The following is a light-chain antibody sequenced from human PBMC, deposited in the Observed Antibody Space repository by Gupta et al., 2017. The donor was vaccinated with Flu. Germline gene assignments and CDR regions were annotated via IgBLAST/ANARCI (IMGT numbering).Light chain of an antibody. Sequence: SALTQPASVSGSPGPSITISCTGTSSDVGSYNLVSWYQQHPGKAPKLMIYEGSKRPSGVSNRFSGSKSGNTASLTISGLQAEDEADYYCCSYAGSSNWVFGGGTKLTVL. J-gene: IGLJ3*02. CDR1: SSDVGSYNL. CDR3: CSYAGSSNWV. CDR2: EGS. V-gene: IGLV2-23*01.